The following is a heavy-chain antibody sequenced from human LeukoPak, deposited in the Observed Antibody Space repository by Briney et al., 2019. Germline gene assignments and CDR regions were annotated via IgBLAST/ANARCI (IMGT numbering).Heavy chain of an antibody. D-gene: IGHD7-27*01. J-gene: IGHJ4*02. V-gene: IGHV3-74*01. Sequence: GGSLRLSCVASGFTFSSYWMHWVRQAPGKGLVWVSRINSDGSTTDYADSVKGRFTISRDNAKNTLYPQMNSLRVEDTAMYYCARSDSGDDYWGQGSLVTVSS. CDR1: GFTFSSYW. CDR2: INSDGSTT. CDR3: ARSDSGDDY.